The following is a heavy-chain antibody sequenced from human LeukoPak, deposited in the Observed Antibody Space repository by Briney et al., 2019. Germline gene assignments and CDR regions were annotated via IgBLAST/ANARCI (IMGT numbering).Heavy chain of an antibody. CDR1: GFTFSSYA. V-gene: IGHV3-23*01. D-gene: IGHD3-16*01. J-gene: IGHJ4*02. CDR3: AKASWVSTADAVL. Sequence: GGSLTLSCVASGFTFSSYAMSWVRETPARGLEWVSSLRGNGDAFYADSVKGRFTLSRDESRNTVYLQLNKLRVEDTAIYYCAKASWVSTADAVLWGQRTAVTVSS. CDR2: LRGNGDA.